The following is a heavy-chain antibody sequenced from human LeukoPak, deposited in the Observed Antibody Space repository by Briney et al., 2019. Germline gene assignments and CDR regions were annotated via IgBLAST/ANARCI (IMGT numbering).Heavy chain of an antibody. CDR3: ARASSEPVISGYMDV. D-gene: IGHD1-14*01. J-gene: IGHJ6*03. CDR1: GGSLSGYY. V-gene: IGHV4-34*01. Sequence: SETLSLTCALYGGSLSGYYWSWIRQPPGKGLEWIGEINQSGSTRYNPSLKGRLTILVDTSKNQSSLNLKSVTAADTAVYYCARASSEPVISGYMDVWGRGTTVTVSS. CDR2: INQSGST.